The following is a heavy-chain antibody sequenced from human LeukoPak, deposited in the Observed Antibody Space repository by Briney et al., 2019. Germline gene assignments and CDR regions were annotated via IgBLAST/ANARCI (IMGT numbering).Heavy chain of an antibody. V-gene: IGHV3-48*01. J-gene: IGHJ4*02. D-gene: IGHD1-26*01. CDR1: GFSFSRFG. CDR3: AREWELQGYDY. CDR2: ISSTSGDV. Sequence: GGSLRLSCVASGFSFSRFGMNWVRQAPGKGLEWISHISSTSGDVYYADSVKGRFTISRDNSKNTLYLQMNSLRAEDTAVYYCAREWELQGYDYWGQGTLVTVSS.